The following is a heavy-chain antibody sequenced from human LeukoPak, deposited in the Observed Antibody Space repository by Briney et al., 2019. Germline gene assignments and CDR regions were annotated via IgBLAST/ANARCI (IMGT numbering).Heavy chain of an antibody. CDR1: GFTYSSYW. V-gene: IGHV3-7*01. CDR2: INQDGSEK. Sequence: PGGSLRLSCASSGFTYSSYWMSWVRQAPAKGREGVVNINQDGSEKHYADSVKGRFTISRDNAKNSLYLQMNSLRAEDTAVYYCARRTTYYYDSSGYRPIDAFDIWGQGTMVTVSS. J-gene: IGHJ3*02. CDR3: ARRTTYYYDSSGYRPIDAFDI. D-gene: IGHD3-22*01.